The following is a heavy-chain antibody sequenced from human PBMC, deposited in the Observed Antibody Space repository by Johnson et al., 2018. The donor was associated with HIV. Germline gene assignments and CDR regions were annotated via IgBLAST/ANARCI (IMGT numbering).Heavy chain of an antibody. CDR2: ISSSGSTM. V-gene: IGHV3-11*01. D-gene: IGHD2-2*01. Sequence: QMQLVESGGGLVKPGGSLRLSCAAPGLTFSDYYMTWIRQAPGKGLEWVSYISSSGSTMYYADSVKGRFTISMDNAKNSLYLQMNSLRAEDTAVYYCARNGLIPAAKGVAFDIWGHGTTVTVSS. CDR3: ARNGLIPAAKGVAFDI. CDR1: GLTFSDYY. J-gene: IGHJ3*02.